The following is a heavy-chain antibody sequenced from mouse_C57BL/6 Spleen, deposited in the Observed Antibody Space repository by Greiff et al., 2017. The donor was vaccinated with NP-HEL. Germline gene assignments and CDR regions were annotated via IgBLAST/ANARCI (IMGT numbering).Heavy chain of an antibody. CDR2: IDPEDGDT. CDR1: GFNIKDYY. D-gene: IGHD1-1*01. CDR3: TTFNYGSFYWYFDV. Sequence: VQLQQSGAELVRPGASVKLSCTASGFNIKDYYMHWVKQRPEQGLEWIGRIDPEDGDTEYAPKFQGKATMTADTSSNTAYLQLSSLTSEDTAVYYCTTFNYGSFYWYFDVWGTGTTVTVSS. J-gene: IGHJ1*03. V-gene: IGHV14-1*01.